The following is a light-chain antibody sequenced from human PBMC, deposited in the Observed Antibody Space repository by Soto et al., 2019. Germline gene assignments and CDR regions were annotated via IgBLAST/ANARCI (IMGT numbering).Light chain of an antibody. V-gene: IGKV1-5*01. J-gene: IGKJ2*01. Sequence: MQMTQSPSTLPASVGDRVTITCPASQSIRGWLAWYQKKPGKAPSLLIYDGSSLQNVVPSRLSGRGSGKLFSHTISSLQPNDFASYYSHQYDTYPYAFGQGTKWEIK. CDR3: HQYDTYPYA. CDR2: DGS. CDR1: QSIRGW.